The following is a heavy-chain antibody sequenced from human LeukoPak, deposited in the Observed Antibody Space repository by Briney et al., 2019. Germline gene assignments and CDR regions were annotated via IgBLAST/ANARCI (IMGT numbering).Heavy chain of an antibody. CDR2: VNAGNGNT. CDR3: ARGELVYYYYYMDV. D-gene: IGHD1-26*01. Sequence: ASMKVSCKASGYTFTSYAIPWVRQAPGQRLEWMGWVNAGNGNTKYSQEFQGRVTITRDTSASTAYMELSSLRSEDTAVYYCARGELVYYYYYMDVWGKGTTVTVSS. CDR1: GYTFTSYA. V-gene: IGHV1-3*03. J-gene: IGHJ6*03.